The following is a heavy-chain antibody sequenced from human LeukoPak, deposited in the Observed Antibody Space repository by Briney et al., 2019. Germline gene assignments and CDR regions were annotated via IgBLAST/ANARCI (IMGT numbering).Heavy chain of an antibody. V-gene: IGHV3-48*01. J-gene: IGHJ3*02. Sequence: SGGSLRLSCAASGFTFSSYSMNWVRQAPGKGLEWVSYISSSSSTIYYADSVKGRFTISRDNAENSLYLQMNSLRAEDTAVYYCARPYYYDSSGYAFDIWGQGTMVTVSS. D-gene: IGHD3-22*01. CDR2: ISSSSSTI. CDR1: GFTFSSYS. CDR3: ARPYYYDSSGYAFDI.